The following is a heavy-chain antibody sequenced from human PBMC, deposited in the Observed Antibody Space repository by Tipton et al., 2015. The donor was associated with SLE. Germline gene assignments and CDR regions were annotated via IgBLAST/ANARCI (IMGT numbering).Heavy chain of an antibody. CDR3: AKGPPSHHWYFDL. V-gene: IGHV3-30*18. CDR2: ISYDGSNK. J-gene: IGHJ2*01. CDR1: GFTFSSYG. Sequence: RSLRLSCAASGFTFSSYGMHWVRQAPGKGLEWVAVISYDGSNKYYADSVKGRFTISRDNSKNTLYLQMNSLRAEDTAVYYCAKGPPSHHWYFDLWGRGTLVTVSS.